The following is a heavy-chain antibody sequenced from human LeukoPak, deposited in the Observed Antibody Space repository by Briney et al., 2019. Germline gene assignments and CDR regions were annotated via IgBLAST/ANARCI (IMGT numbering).Heavy chain of an antibody. D-gene: IGHD3-16*01. CDR1: GDSMSSHY. J-gene: IGHJ5*02. Sequence: SETLSLTCSVPGDSMSSHYLSWIRQPSGKGLGWIGRIHISGRSNLNPSLNSRLTMSVDTSKNDFSLKLMSVTAADTAVYYCARDWGRVGLRGFDPWGQGILVTVSS. V-gene: IGHV4-4*07. CDR2: IHISGRS. CDR3: ARDWGRVGLRGFDP.